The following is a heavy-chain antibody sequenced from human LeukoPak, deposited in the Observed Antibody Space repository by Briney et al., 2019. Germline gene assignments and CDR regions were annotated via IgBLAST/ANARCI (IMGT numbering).Heavy chain of an antibody. V-gene: IGHV3-21*01. CDR1: GFTFSTFS. J-gene: IGHJ4*02. Sequence: PGGSLRLSCAASGFTFSTFSMHWVRQAPGKGLEWVSSISDSSTYIYYADSVKGRFTISRDDANSSLYLQMNSLRVEDTAVYFCARDPQYFFDSSDFDYWGQGSLVAVSS. CDR3: ARDPQYFFDSSDFDY. D-gene: IGHD3-22*01. CDR2: ISDSSTYI.